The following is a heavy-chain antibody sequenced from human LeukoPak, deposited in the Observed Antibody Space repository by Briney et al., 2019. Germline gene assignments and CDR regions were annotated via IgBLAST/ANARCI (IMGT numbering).Heavy chain of an antibody. V-gene: IGHV3-23*01. CDR3: AKGSKSYCSGRCYYFDY. D-gene: IGHD2-15*01. Sequence: GGSLSLSCAVSGFIFSSYSMRWVRPTPGRGLEWDSGISGSDGGTYYADPVRGGFTISRDNSKNTLYLQMDSLRAEDAAVYFCAKGSKSYCSGRCYYFDYWGQGTLVTVSS. CDR1: GFIFSSYS. J-gene: IGHJ4*02. CDR2: ISGSDGGT.